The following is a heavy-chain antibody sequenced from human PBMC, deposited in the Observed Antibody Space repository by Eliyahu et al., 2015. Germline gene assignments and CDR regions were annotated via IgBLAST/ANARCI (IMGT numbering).Heavy chain of an antibody. CDR2: IYPGDSDT. D-gene: IGHD1-26*01. V-gene: IGHV5-51*01. CDR1: GYSXTSYW. J-gene: IGHJ4*02. Sequence: EVQLVQSGAEVKKPGESXKISCKGSGYSXTSYWIGWVRQMPGKGLEWMGIIYPGDSDTRYSPSFQGQVTISADKSISTTYLQWSSLKASDTAMYYCARHPMLGATHYYFDYWGQGTLVTVSS. CDR3: ARHPMLGATHYYFDY.